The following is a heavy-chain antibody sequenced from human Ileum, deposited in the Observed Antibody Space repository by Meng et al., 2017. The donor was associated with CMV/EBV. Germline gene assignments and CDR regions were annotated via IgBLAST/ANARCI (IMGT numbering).Heavy chain of an antibody. Sequence: GESLNTSCAASGFVLTDYTVSWVRQAPGKGLEWVSSISSSSSYIYYADSVKGRFTISRDNAKNSLYLQMNSLRAEDTAVYYCARALIYGGNDGGYWGQGTLVTVSS. J-gene: IGHJ4*02. CDR1: GFVLTDYT. CDR2: ISSSSSYI. D-gene: IGHD4/OR15-4a*01. V-gene: IGHV3-21*01. CDR3: ARALIYGGNDGGY.